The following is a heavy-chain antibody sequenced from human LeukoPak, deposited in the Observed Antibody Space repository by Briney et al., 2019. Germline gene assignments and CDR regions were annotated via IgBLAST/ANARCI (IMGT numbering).Heavy chain of an antibody. CDR3: ARLTKFLTTYYPTP. CDR2: IFSCGST. J-gene: IGHJ5*02. Sequence: SQTLSLTCTVSGGSITGYYWSWIRQPPGKGLEWVGYIFSCGSTNYNPALKSRVTISLDTSKSQFSLKLISVTASDTAVYYCARLTKFLTTYYPTPWGQGTLVTVSS. V-gene: IGHV4-59*08. D-gene: IGHD2/OR15-2a*01. CDR1: GGSITGYY.